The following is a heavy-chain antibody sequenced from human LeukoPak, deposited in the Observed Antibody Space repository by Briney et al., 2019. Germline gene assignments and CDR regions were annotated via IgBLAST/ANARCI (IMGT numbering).Heavy chain of an antibody. Sequence: SETLSLTCTVSGGSISGSSYYWGWIRQPPGKGLEWIGSIYYSGSTYYNPSLKSRVTISVDTSKNQFSLKLSSVTAADTAVYYCARVIKGDTMVRGVIMQADYWGQGTLVTVSS. J-gene: IGHJ4*02. D-gene: IGHD3-10*01. CDR1: GGSISGSSYY. V-gene: IGHV4-39*07. CDR3: ARVIKGDTMVRGVIMQADY. CDR2: IYYSGST.